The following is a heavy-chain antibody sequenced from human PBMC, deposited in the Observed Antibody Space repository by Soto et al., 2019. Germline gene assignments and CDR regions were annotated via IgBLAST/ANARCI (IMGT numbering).Heavy chain of an antibody. CDR1: GFTFSTYG. J-gene: IGHJ3*02. D-gene: IGHD1-1*01. CDR3: XXRPLPEGLQGNIGASNI. V-gene: IGHV3-23*01. Sequence: EVQVLESGGGLVQPGGSLRLSCAASGFTFSTYGMSWVRQAPGKGLEWVSDLSGSGRSTYYTDSVKGRFTISRDNSKNTLYLQMNSLTAEDXXVXXXXXRPLPEGLQGNIGASNIWXQGTRVSVSS. CDR2: LSGSGRST.